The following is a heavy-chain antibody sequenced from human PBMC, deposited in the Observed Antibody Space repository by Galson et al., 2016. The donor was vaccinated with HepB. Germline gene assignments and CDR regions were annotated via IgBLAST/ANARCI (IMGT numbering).Heavy chain of an antibody. Sequence: LEWVGHIRSKANTYATAYAASVKGRFTISRDDSKNTAYLQMNSLKTEDTAVYYCARRGVSRTVLMWFGASYYFDYWGQGTLVTVSS. D-gene: IGHD3-10*01. J-gene: IGHJ4*02. V-gene: IGHV3-73*01. CDR3: ARRGVSRTVLMWFGASYYFDY. CDR2: IRSKANTYAT.